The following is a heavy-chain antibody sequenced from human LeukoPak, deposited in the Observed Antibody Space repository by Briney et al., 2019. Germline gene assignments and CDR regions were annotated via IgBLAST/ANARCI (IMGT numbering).Heavy chain of an antibody. Sequence: ASVKVSCKASGYTFTGYYMHWVRQSPGQGLEWMGWINPNSGGTNYAQKFQGRVTMTRDTSISTAYMELSRLRSDDTAVYYCARVGRGSSSWYYFDYWGQGTLVTVSS. CDR1: GYTFTGYY. CDR3: ARVGRGSSSWYYFDY. D-gene: IGHD6-13*01. V-gene: IGHV1-2*02. J-gene: IGHJ4*02. CDR2: INPNSGGT.